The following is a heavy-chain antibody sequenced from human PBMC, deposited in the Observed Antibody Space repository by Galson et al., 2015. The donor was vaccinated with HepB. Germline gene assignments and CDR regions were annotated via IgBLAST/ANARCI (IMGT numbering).Heavy chain of an antibody. Sequence: SVKVSCKASGYTFTSYGISWVRQAPGQGLEWMGWISAYNGNTNYAQKLQGRVTMTTDTSTSTAYMELRSLRSDDTAVYYCARALTMVRTPRLGGYWGQGTLVTVSS. CDR2: ISAYNGNT. CDR1: GYTFTSYG. CDR3: ARALTMVRTPRLGGY. D-gene: IGHD3-10*01. J-gene: IGHJ4*02. V-gene: IGHV1-18*01.